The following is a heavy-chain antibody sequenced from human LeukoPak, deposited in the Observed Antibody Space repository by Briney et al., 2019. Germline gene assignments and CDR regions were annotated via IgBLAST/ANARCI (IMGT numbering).Heavy chain of an antibody. D-gene: IGHD3-16*01. Sequence: PGGSLRLSCAASGFTFGDHFMSWIRQAPGKGLEWVAHITSLDDVTDYADSVKGRFTISRENAKNSLYLEMHSLRAEDTAVYYCSRDLGGSSDHWGQGTLVIVSS. CDR3: SRDLGGSSDH. CDR2: ITSLDDVT. CDR1: GFTFGDHF. V-gene: IGHV3-11*01. J-gene: IGHJ4*02.